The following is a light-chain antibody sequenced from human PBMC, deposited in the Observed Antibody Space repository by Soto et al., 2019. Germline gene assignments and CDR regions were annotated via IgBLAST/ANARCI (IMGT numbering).Light chain of an antibody. Sequence: QSVLTQPASVSGSPGQSITISCTGTSSDVGGYNYVSWYQQHPGKAPKLMIYDVSNRPSGVSNRLSGSKSGNTASLTISGLQADDEADYYCSSCSSINTLSVFGTGTKVTVL. V-gene: IGLV2-14*01. J-gene: IGLJ1*01. CDR1: SSDVGGYNY. CDR2: DVS. CDR3: SSCSSINTLSV.